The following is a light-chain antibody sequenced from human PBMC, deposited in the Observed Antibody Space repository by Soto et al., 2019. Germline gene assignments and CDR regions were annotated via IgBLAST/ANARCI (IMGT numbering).Light chain of an antibody. CDR1: QSVRTK. J-gene: IGKJ1*01. CDR3: KQYGSSGT. V-gene: IGKV3-20*01. Sequence: EIVMTQSPDTLYVSPGEGATLSCRASQSVRTKLAWYQQKAGQAPRILIYGASTRATGIQDRFSGSGSGTEFTLTIRRLEPEDFAVYYCKQYGSSGTCGQGTKVDIK. CDR2: GAS.